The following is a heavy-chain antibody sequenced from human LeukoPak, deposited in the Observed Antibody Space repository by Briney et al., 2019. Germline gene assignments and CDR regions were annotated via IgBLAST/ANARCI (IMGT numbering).Heavy chain of an antibody. CDR1: GFSFSSGGVG. J-gene: IGHJ3*02. Sequence: SGPTLVNPTQTLTLTCTFSGFSFSSGGVGVGWIRQPPGGALEWLGVIYENDEKLYSSSLQSRLRITKDTSKNRVVLTMANMAPVDTATYYCAHRHRGVASDIWGQGTMVTVSS. D-gene: IGHD2-15*01. V-gene: IGHV2-5*01. CDR2: IYENDEK. CDR3: AHRHRGVASDI.